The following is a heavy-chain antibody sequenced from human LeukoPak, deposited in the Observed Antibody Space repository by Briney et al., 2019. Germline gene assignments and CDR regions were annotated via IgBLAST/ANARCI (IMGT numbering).Heavy chain of an antibody. CDR3: AKAPGYDYRGLQDY. CDR2: ISYDGSNK. Sequence: GGSLRLSCAASGFTFSSYGMRWVRQAPGKGLEWVAVISYDGSNKYYADSVKGRFTISRDNSKNTLYLQMNSLRAEDTAVYYCAKAPGYDYRGLQDYWGQGTLVTVSS. V-gene: IGHV3-30*18. D-gene: IGHD5-12*01. CDR1: GFTFSSYG. J-gene: IGHJ4*02.